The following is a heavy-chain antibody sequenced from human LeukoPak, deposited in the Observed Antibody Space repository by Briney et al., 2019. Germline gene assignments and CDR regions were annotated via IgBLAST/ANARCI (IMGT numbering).Heavy chain of an antibody. J-gene: IGHJ4*02. D-gene: IGHD3-10*02. CDR3: ARESYVERDDF. CDR1: GYTFTNYG. CDR2: ISASNGDT. Sequence: GASVKVSCKASGYTFTNYGITWVRQAPGQGLEWMGWISASNGDTHYSEKFQDRITVTTDTSTSTAYMELRSLVSDDTAVYYCARESYVERDDFWGQGTLITVSS. V-gene: IGHV1-18*01.